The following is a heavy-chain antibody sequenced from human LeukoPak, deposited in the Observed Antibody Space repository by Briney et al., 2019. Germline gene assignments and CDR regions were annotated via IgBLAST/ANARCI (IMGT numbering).Heavy chain of an antibody. Sequence: SETLSLTCTVSGGSISSYYWSWIRQPPGKGLEWIGDIYYTGSTNYNPSLKSRVTISVDTSKNQFSLRLSSVTAADTAVYYSARLASGSYGPLTPFDYWGQGTLVTVSS. V-gene: IGHV4-59*08. J-gene: IGHJ4*02. D-gene: IGHD1-26*01. CDR1: GGSISSYY. CDR2: IYYTGST. CDR3: ARLASGSYGPLTPFDY.